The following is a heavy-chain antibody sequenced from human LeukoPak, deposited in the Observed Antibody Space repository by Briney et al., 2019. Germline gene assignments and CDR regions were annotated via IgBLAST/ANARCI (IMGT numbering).Heavy chain of an antibody. D-gene: IGHD3-22*01. CDR3: ARGPAADDSSGYYRVFDY. J-gene: IGHJ4*02. CDR2: ISSSSSYI. Sequence: PGGSLRLSCAASAFSLSAYNMNWVRQAPGKGLEWVSSISSSSSYIYYADSVKGRFTISRDNAKNSLYLQMNSLRAEDTAVYYCARGPAADDSSGYYRVFDYWGQGTLVTVSS. CDR1: AFSLSAYN. V-gene: IGHV3-21*01.